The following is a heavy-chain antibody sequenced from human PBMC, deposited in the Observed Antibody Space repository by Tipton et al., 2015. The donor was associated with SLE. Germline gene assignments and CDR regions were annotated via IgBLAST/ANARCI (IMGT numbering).Heavy chain of an antibody. Sequence: QLVQSGVEAKKPGESLKISCKVSGYSFTTYWIGWVRQMPGKGLEWLGLIYPGDSSTKYSPSFQGQVTISADKSINAAYLQWHILKASDTAIYYCVRPGRGDASDIWGQGTMVTVS. CDR3: VRPGRGDASDI. J-gene: IGHJ3*02. CDR2: IYPGDSST. CDR1: GYSFTTYW. D-gene: IGHD3-10*01. V-gene: IGHV5-51*03.